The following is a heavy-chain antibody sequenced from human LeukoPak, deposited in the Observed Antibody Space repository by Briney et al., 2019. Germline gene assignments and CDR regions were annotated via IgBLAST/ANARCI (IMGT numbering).Heavy chain of an antibody. CDR2: ISGPAFTT. CDR1: GFTFGNYA. CDR3: AKAGVELAAISPFDI. V-gene: IGHV3-23*01. D-gene: IGHD5-24*01. Sequence: GGSLRLSCAASGFTFGNYAMSWVRRAPGKGLDWVSAISGPAFTTYYADSVKGRFTVSRDNSKETLYLQMNSLTAEDTAVYYCAKAGVELAAISPFDIWGQGTMVTVSS. J-gene: IGHJ3*02.